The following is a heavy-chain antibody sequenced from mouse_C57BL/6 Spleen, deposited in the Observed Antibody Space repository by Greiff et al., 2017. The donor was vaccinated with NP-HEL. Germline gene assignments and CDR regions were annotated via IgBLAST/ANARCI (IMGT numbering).Heavy chain of an antibody. D-gene: IGHD2-5*01. V-gene: IGHV5-6*01. J-gene: IGHJ2*01. Sequence: EVKLQESGGDLVKPGGSLKLSCAASGFTFSSYGMSWVRQTPDKRLEWVATISSGGSYTYYPDSVKGRFTISRDNAKNTLYLQMSSLKSEDTAMYYCASTLHYSNDYFDYWGQGTTLTVSS. CDR3: ASTLHYSNDYFDY. CDR2: ISSGGSYT. CDR1: GFTFSSYG.